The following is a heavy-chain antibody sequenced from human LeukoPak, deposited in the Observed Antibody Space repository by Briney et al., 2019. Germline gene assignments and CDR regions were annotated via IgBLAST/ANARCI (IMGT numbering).Heavy chain of an antibody. D-gene: IGHD3-10*01. CDR1: GYTLTELS. V-gene: IGHV1-24*01. CDR2: FDPEDGET. J-gene: IGHJ4*02. CDR3: ATLSELLWFGELSSYFDY. Sequence: GASVKVSCKVSGYTLTELSMHWVRQAPGKGLEWMGGFDPEDGETIYAQKFQGRVTMTEDTSTDTAYMELSSLRSEDTAVYYCATLSELLWFGELSSYFDYWGQGTLVTVSS.